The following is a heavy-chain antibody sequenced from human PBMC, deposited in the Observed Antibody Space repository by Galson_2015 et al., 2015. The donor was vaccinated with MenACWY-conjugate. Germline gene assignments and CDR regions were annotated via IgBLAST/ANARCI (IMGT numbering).Heavy chain of an antibody. V-gene: IGHV3-74*01. D-gene: IGHD6-13*01. CDR3: ARGGQGLAAAEDNWSDP. CDR2: INSDGSST. Sequence: SLRLSCAASGFTFSSYWMHWARQGPGKGLVWVSRINSDGSSTNCADSVKGRFTISRDNAKNTLYLQMNSLRAEDTAVYYCARGGQGLAAAEDNWSDPCGQGTLVTVSS. J-gene: IGHJ5*02. CDR1: GFTFSSYW.